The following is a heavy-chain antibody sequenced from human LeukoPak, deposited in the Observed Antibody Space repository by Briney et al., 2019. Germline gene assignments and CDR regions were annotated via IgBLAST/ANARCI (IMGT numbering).Heavy chain of an antibody. CDR1: GGSFSGYY. CDR3: ASSRVYSGSWYYYFDN. V-gene: IGHV4-34*01. D-gene: IGHD5-12*01. Sequence: SETLSLTCAVYGGSFSGYYWSWIRQPPGKGLEWIGGINHSGATNYNPSLKSRVTISVDTSKNLFSLKLSSVTAADTAVYYCASSRVYSGSWYYYFDNWGQGTLVTVSS. J-gene: IGHJ4*02. CDR2: INHSGAT.